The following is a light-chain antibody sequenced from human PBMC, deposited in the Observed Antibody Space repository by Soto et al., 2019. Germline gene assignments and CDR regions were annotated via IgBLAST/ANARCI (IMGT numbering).Light chain of an antibody. CDR1: QNISSW. V-gene: IGKV1-12*01. Sequence: DIRVTQSPSSMSASLGDRVTITCRASQNISSWLAWYHQKPGKAPKLLIYAASNLQRGVPSRFSGSGSGTDFTLTISNLQPEDFATYFCQQGNSPYTFGQGTKLEIK. CDR2: AAS. CDR3: QQGNSPYT. J-gene: IGKJ2*01.